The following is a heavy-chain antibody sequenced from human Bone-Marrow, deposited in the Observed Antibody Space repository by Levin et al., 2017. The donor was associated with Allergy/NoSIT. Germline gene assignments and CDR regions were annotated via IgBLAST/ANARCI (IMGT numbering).Heavy chain of an antibody. V-gene: IGHV3-11*01. J-gene: IGHJ4*02. Sequence: PGGSLRLSCAASGFTFSDYYMSWIRQAPGKGLEWVSYISSSGSTIYYADSVKGRFTISRDNAKNSLYLQMNSLRAEDTAVYYCAREVRYFDWLSYYFDYWGQGTLVTVSS. CDR3: AREVRYFDWLSYYFDY. CDR1: GFTFSDYY. CDR2: ISSSGSTI. D-gene: IGHD3-9*01.